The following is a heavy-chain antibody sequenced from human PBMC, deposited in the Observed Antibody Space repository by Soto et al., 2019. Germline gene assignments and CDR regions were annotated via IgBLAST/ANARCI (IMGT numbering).Heavy chain of an antibody. CDR3: TTEGGQCEYYYDSNGYCFDY. CDR1: GFTFSNAW. Sequence: EVQLVESGGGLVKPGGSLRLSCAASGFTFSNAWMNWVRQAPGKGLEWVCRIKSRTDGGKTDYAAPVQGRFTISRDDSKNKLYLQMNSLKTEDTAVYYCTTEGGQCEYYYDSNGYCFDYWGQGNLVTVSS. V-gene: IGHV3-15*07. J-gene: IGHJ4*02. D-gene: IGHD3-22*01. CDR2: IKSRTDGGKT.